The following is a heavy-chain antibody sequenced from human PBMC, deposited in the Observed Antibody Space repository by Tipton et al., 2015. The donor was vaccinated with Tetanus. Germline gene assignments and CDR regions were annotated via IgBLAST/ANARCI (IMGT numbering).Heavy chain of an antibody. CDR1: GGSISSSSYY. V-gene: IGHV4-39*01. CDR3: ARPPLGYCGGGNCFAWFDC. Sequence: TLSLTCTVSGGSISSSSYYWGWIRQPPGKGLEWIGSIYYSGSTYYNPSLKSRVTISVDTSNNQFSLKLSSVTAADTAVYYCARPPLGYCGGGNCFAWFDCWGQGALVTVSS. CDR2: IYYSGST. D-gene: IGHD2-15*01. J-gene: IGHJ4*02.